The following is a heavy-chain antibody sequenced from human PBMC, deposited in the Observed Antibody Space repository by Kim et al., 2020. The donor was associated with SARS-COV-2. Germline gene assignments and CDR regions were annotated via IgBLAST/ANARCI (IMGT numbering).Heavy chain of an antibody. V-gene: IGHV4-31*03. D-gene: IGHD2-2*01. CDR3: ASTRPYYYYYGMDV. CDR1: GGSISSGGYY. J-gene: IGHJ6*02. CDR2: IYYSGST. Sequence: SETLSLTCTVSGGSISSGGYYWSWIRQHPGKGLEWIGYIYYSGSTYYNPSLKSRVTISVDTSKNQFSLKLSSVTAADTAVYYCASTRPYYYYYGMDVWGQGTTVTVSS.